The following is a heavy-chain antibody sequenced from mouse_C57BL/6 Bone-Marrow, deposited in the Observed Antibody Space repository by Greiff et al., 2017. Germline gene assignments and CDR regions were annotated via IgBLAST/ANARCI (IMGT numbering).Heavy chain of an antibody. CDR2: IDPGSGST. J-gene: IGHJ3*01. V-gene: IGHV1-55*01. Sequence: QVQLKQPGAELVKPGASVKMSCKASGYTFTSYWITWVKQRPGQGLEWMGDIDPGSGSTTSNEKFKSKATLTVDTSSSTAYMHLSSLTSEDSAVYYCARSLQAAYWGQGTLVTVSA. CDR1: GYTFTSYW. D-gene: IGHD6-2*01. CDR3: ARSLQAAY.